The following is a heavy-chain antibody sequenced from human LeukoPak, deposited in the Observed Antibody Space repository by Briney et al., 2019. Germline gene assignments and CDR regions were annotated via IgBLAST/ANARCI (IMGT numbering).Heavy chain of an antibody. CDR1: GYTFTSYG. CDR2: ISAYNGNT. D-gene: IGHD3-22*01. CDR3: ARVFRSLVIPQGAFDI. V-gene: IGHV1-18*01. Sequence: GASVKVSCKASGYTFTSYGISWVRQAPGQGLEWMGWISAYNGNTNYAQKLQGRVTMTTDTSTSTAYMELRSLRSDDTAVYYCARVFRSLVIPQGAFDIWGQGTMVTVSS. J-gene: IGHJ3*02.